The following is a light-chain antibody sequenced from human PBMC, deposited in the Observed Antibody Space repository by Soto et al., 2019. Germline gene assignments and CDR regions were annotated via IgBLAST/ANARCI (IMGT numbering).Light chain of an antibody. J-gene: IGLJ3*02. V-gene: IGLV2-14*01. CDR1: SSDVGAYNY. Sequence: QSALTQPASVSGSPGQSVTISCSGSSSDVGAYNYVSWYQRHPGKAPKLMIYDVTNRPSGVSNRFSGSKSGNTASLTISWLQAEDEADYFCSSYTSSSTVVFGGGTKLTVL. CDR3: SSYTSSSTVV. CDR2: DVT.